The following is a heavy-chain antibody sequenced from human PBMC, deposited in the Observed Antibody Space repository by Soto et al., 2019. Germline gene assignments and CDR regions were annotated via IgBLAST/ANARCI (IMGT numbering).Heavy chain of an antibody. CDR2: IYWDDDE. J-gene: IGHJ4*02. V-gene: IGHV2-5*02. CDR3: VHKYSGIAYLFDY. CDR1: GFSLTASGSG. Sequence: QITLKESGPTLVNPTQPLTLTCTFSGFSLTASGSGVGWVRQPPGKALEWLAVIYWDDDERHNPSLTSRLTITKDTSKYQVVLTLTNMDPVDTATYYCVHKYSGIAYLFDYWGRGTLVTVSS. D-gene: IGHD2-15*01.